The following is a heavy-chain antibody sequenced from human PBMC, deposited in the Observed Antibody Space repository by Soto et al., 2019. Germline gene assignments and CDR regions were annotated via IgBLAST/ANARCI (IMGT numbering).Heavy chain of an antibody. V-gene: IGHV1-8*01. J-gene: IGHJ4*02. Sequence: QVQLVQSGADVKKPGASVKVSCKASGYTFTSYDINWVRQATGQGLEWIGWMSPKTGNTGYAQNFQGRVTMTRNPSISTAYMELSSLTSEDTAVYYCSRGPPDRGFDCWGQGTLVPVSS. CDR2: MSPKTGNT. CDR1: GYTFTSYD. CDR3: SRGPPDRGFDC. D-gene: IGHD3-10*01.